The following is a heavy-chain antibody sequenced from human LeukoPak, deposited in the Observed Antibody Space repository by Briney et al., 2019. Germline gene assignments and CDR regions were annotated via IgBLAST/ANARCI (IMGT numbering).Heavy chain of an antibody. D-gene: IGHD6-13*01. V-gene: IGHV3-9*01. CDR3: AKDRYSSSWYYFDY. CDR1: GFTFDDYA. Sequence: PGGSLRLSCAASGFTFDDYAMHWVRQAPGKGLEWVSGISWNSGSIGYADSVKGRFTISRDNAKNSLYLQMNSLRAEDTVLYYCAKDRYSSSWYYFDYWGQGTLVTVSS. CDR2: ISWNSGSI. J-gene: IGHJ4*02.